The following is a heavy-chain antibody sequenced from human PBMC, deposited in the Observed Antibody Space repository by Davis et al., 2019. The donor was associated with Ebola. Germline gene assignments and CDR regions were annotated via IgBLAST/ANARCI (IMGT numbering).Heavy chain of an antibody. CDR2: ITSRGDRT. J-gene: IGHJ4*02. Sequence: GESLKISCTTSGFTFSNSAMSWVRQAPGKGLEWVTGITSRGDRTYYADSVKGRFTISRDNSKNTLYLQMNSLRAEDTAVYYCARDGGWGSLRENLDYWGQGTLVTVSS. CDR3: ARDGGWGSLRENLDY. CDR1: GFTFSNSA. V-gene: IGHV3-23*01. D-gene: IGHD3-3*01.